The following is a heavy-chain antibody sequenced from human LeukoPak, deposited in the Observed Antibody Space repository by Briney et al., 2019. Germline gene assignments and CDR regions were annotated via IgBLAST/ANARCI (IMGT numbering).Heavy chain of an antibody. CDR3: ARDYGGNSGGMDV. J-gene: IGHJ6*02. Sequence: ASVKVSCKASGGTFSSYAISWVRQAPGQGLEWMGRIIPILAIANYAQKFQGRVTITADKSTSTAYMELSSLRSEDTAVYYCARDYGGNSGGMDVWGQGTTVTVSS. D-gene: IGHD4-23*01. CDR1: GGTFSSYA. V-gene: IGHV1-69*04. CDR2: IIPILAIA.